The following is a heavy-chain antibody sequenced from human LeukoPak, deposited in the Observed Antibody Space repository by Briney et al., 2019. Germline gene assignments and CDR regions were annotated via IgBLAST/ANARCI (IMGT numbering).Heavy chain of an antibody. CDR2: IYPGDSDT. CDR1: GYSFSTYW. V-gene: IGHV5-51*01. D-gene: IGHD3-22*01. CDR3: ATYDSSGYLSDY. Sequence: GESLKISCKGSGYSFSTYWIGWVRQMPGKGLEWMGVIYPGDSDTRYSPSFQGQVTFSADKSISTAYLQWSSLKASDSAMYYCATYDSSGYLSDYWGQGTLVTVSS. J-gene: IGHJ4*02.